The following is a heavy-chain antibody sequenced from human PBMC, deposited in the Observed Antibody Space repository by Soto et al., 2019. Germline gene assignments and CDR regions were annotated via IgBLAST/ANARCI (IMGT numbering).Heavy chain of an antibody. D-gene: IGHD6-13*01. V-gene: IGHV3-30*18. CDR3: AKDTSKYSNNWPAYYGLDV. J-gene: IGHJ6*01. CDR2: ISFDGSNK. Sequence: QVQLVESGGGVVQPGRSLRLSCAASGFTFSSFGMHWVRQAPGKGLEWVAFISFDGSNKYYVDSVKGRFIISRDNSKNTLSLQMNSLKAEDTAVYYCAKDTSKYSNNWPAYYGLDVWGQGTTVNVSS. CDR1: GFTFSSFG.